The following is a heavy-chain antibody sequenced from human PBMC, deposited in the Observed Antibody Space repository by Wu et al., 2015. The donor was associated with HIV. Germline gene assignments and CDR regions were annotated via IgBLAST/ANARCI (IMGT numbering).Heavy chain of an antibody. Sequence: QVQLVQSGAEVKKPGASVNISCKASGYAFSSYYIYWVRQAPGQGLEWMGIINPSSAYATYAQKFQGRITMTRDTSTSTVYMELISLSSEDTAVYYCTTGGRVATSPPTYYMDVVGQR. CDR2: INPSSAYA. J-gene: IGHJ6*03. V-gene: IGHV1-46*03. D-gene: IGHD2-15*01. CDR3: TTGGRVATSPPTYYMDV. CDR1: GYAFSSYY.